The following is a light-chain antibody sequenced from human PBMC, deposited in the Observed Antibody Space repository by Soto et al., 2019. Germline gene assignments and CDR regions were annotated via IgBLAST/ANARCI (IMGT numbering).Light chain of an antibody. CDR1: QSVSTW. Sequence: DIQMTQSPSTLSLSVGETVTISCGASQSVSTWLAWYQQKPGMAPKLLIFDASTLESGVPSKFSGSGSDTEFTFTISSLQPEDSATYYCQQYGSSGLTFGQGTKVDIK. J-gene: IGKJ1*01. V-gene: IGKV1-5*01. CDR2: DAS. CDR3: QQYGSSGLT.